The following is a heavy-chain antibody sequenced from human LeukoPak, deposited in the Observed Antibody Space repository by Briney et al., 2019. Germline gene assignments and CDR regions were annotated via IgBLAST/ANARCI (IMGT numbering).Heavy chain of an antibody. CDR2: IYHSGST. V-gene: IGHV4-38-2*02. Sequence: PSETLSLTCTVSGYSISSGYYWGWIRQPPGKGLEWIGSIYHSGSTYYNPSLKSRVTISVDTSKNQFSLKLSSVTATDTAVYYCARAGWGSTVVRGVITPIDEWGQGTLVTVSS. J-gene: IGHJ4*02. CDR3: ARAGWGSTVVRGVITPIDE. D-gene: IGHD3-10*01. CDR1: GYSISSGYY.